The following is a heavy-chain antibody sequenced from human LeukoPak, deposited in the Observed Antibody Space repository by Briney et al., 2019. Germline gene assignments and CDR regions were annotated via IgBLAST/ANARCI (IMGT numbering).Heavy chain of an antibody. J-gene: IGHJ4*02. V-gene: IGHV1-69*06. CDR1: GGTFSSYA. Sequence: ASVKVSCKASGGTFSSYAISWVRQAPGQGLEWMGGIIPIFGTANYAQKFQGRVTITADKSTSTAYMELSSLRSEDTAVYYCARVGLRYFDWSSYYFDYWGQGTLVTVSS. D-gene: IGHD3-9*01. CDR3: ARVGLRYFDWSSYYFDY. CDR2: IIPIFGTA.